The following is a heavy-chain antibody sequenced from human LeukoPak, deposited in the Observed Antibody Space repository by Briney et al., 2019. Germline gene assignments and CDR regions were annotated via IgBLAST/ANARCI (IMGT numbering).Heavy chain of an antibody. CDR3: ARADIAVAGGNWYFDL. CDR2: INPNSGST. Sequence: GASVKVSCKASGYTFTGYYMHWVRQAPGQGLEWMGRINPNSGSTNYVQKFQGRVTMTRDTSISTAYMELSRLRSDDTAVYYCARADIAVAGGNWYFDLWGRGTLVTVSS. J-gene: IGHJ2*01. D-gene: IGHD6-19*01. V-gene: IGHV1-2*06. CDR1: GYTFTGYY.